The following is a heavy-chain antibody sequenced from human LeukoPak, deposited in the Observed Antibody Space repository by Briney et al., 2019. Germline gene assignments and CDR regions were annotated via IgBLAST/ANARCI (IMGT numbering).Heavy chain of an antibody. Sequence: GGSLRLSCAASGFTFSSYAMSCVRQAPGKGLEWVSAMSGRGGSTYYADSGKGRFTISRDNSKNTLYLQMNSLRAEDTAVYYCAKDQGTTGKHIVVVTASPYFDYWGQGTLVTVSS. CDR3: AKDQGTTGKHIVVVTASPYFDY. D-gene: IGHD2-21*02. CDR2: MSGRGGST. V-gene: IGHV3-23*01. CDR1: GFTFSSYA. J-gene: IGHJ4*02.